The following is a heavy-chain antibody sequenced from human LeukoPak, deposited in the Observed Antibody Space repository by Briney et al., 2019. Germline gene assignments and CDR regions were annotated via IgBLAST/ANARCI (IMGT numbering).Heavy chain of an antibody. CDR2: IKQDGSEK. J-gene: IGHJ6*02. CDR3: ARDPSYYDFWSGYYYYYGMDV. V-gene: IGHV3-7*03. Sequence: GGSLRLSCAASGFTFSSYWMSWVRQAPGEGLEWVANIKQDGSEKCYVDSVKGRFTISRDNAKNSLYLQMNSLRAEDTAVYYCARDPSYYDFWSGYYYYYGMDVWGQGTTVTVSS. D-gene: IGHD3-3*01. CDR1: GFTFSSYW.